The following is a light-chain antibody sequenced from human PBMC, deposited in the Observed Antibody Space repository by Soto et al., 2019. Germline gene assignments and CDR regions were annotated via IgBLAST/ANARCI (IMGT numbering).Light chain of an antibody. J-gene: IGKJ5*01. CDR3: QQHGNCPPS. Sequence: EIVLTRSPATLSSVPGERVTLSCRASQYINTSLAWYQQRPGQAPRLLIYQTSIMDAGIPDRFSASGSGTDFTLTISSLQPEDFALYYCQQHGNCPPSFGQGTRLEI. CDR2: QTS. V-gene: IGKV3-11*01. CDR1: QYINTS.